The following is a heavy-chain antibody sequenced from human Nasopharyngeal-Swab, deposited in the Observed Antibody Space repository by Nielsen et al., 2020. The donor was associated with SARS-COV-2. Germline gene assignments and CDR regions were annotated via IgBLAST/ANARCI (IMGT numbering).Heavy chain of an antibody. D-gene: IGHD1-26*01. V-gene: IGHV1-24*01. Sequence: ASVQVSCNVSGYTLTELSMHWVRHPPGKGLEWMGGFDPEDGETIYAQKFQGRVTMTEDTSTDTAYMELSSLRSEDTAVYYCATVREKWELLGFDYWGQGTLVTVSS. J-gene: IGHJ4*02. CDR2: FDPEDGET. CDR3: ATVREKWELLGFDY. CDR1: GYTLTELS.